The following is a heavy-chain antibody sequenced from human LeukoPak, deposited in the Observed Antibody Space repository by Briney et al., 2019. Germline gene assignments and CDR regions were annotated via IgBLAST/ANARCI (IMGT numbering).Heavy chain of an antibody. Sequence: GASVKVSCKASGGTFSSYAISWVRQAPGQGLEWMGRIIPIFGTANYAQKFQGRVTITTDESTSTAYMELSSLRSEDTAVYYCATLRRSHYDFWSGPMDVWGKGTTVTVSS. CDR2: IIPIFGTA. CDR1: GGTFSSYA. CDR3: ATLRRSHYDFWSGPMDV. V-gene: IGHV1-69*05. J-gene: IGHJ6*03. D-gene: IGHD3-3*01.